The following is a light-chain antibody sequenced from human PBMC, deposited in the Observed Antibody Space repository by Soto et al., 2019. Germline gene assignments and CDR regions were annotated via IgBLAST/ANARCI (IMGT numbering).Light chain of an antibody. CDR2: DVT. V-gene: IGLV2-11*01. Sequence: QSVLTHPPSVSGSPGQSVTISCTGTSSDVGGYDYVSWYQQRPGKAPKLLIYDVTKRPSGVPDRFSGSKSGNTASLTISGLQAEDEADFYCCSYGGSFPYVFGTGTKVTV. CDR1: SSDVGGYDY. J-gene: IGLJ1*01. CDR3: CSYGGSFPYV.